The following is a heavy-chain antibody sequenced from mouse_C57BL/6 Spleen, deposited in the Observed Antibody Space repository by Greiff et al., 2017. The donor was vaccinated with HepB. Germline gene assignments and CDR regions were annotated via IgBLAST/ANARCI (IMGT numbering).Heavy chain of an antibody. D-gene: IGHD1-1*01. CDR2: IYPRSGNT. J-gene: IGHJ2*01. V-gene: IGHV1-81*01. Sequence: VQLQESGAELARPGASVKLSCKASGYTFTSYGISWVKQRTGQGLEWIGEIYPRSGNTYYNEKFKGKATLTADKSSSTAYMELRSLTSEDSAVYFCARLDYGSSYFDYWGQGTTLTVSS. CDR1: GYTFTSYG. CDR3: ARLDYGSSYFDY.